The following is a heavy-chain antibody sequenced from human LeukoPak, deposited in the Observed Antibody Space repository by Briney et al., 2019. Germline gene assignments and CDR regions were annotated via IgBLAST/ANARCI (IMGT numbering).Heavy chain of an antibody. Sequence: GGSLRLSCAVSGFTFSSYSMSWVRQAPGKGLEWVSTISSSGTYKYYADSVKGRFTISRDNAKNSLYLQMNSLRAEDTAVYYCAKGKDSVAGATNDYWGQGTLVTVSS. V-gene: IGHV3-21*01. D-gene: IGHD6-19*01. CDR3: AKGKDSVAGATNDY. CDR2: ISSSGTYK. CDR1: GFTFSSYS. J-gene: IGHJ4*02.